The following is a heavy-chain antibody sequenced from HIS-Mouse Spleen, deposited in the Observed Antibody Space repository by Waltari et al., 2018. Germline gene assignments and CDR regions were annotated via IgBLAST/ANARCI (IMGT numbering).Heavy chain of an antibody. D-gene: IGHD1-1*01. Sequence: QVQLVQSGAEVKKPGASVKVSCKASGYPFTGHMHWVRQAPGQGLEWMGWINPNSGGTNYAQKFQGRVTMTRDTSISTAYMELSRLRSDDTAVYYCARAVEGSLGYWGQGTLVTVSS. CDR3: ARAVEGSLGY. CDR2: INPNSGGT. J-gene: IGHJ4*02. V-gene: IGHV1-2*02. CDR1: GYPFTGH.